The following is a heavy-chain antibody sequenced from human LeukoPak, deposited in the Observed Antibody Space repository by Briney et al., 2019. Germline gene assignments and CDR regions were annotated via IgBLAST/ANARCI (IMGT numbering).Heavy chain of an antibody. CDR2: ISPYNGNK. CDR1: GYVFISTG. CDR3: AKDPGQSVRGYYMEL. D-gene: IGHD3-10*01. Sequence: ASVKVSCKASGYVFISTGINWLRQAPGQGLEWIGWISPYNGNKNYAQKFEDRLIMTTDTSTRTAYMELRGLRSDDTAIYYCAKDPGQSVRGYYMELWGKGTTVTVSS. V-gene: IGHV1-18*01. J-gene: IGHJ6*03.